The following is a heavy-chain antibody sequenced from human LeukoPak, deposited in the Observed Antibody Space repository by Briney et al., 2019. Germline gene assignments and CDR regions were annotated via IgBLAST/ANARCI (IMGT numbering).Heavy chain of an antibody. CDR2: IYYSGST. CDR3: ARLYYDSSGYYQICYFDY. J-gene: IGHJ4*02. D-gene: IGHD3-22*01. Sequence: SETLSLTCTVSGGSISSSGYYWGWIRQPPGKGLEWIGSIYYSGSTYYNPSLKSRVTISVDTSKDQFSLILSSVTAADTAVYYCARLYYDSSGYYQICYFDYWGQGTLVTVSS. CDR1: GGSISSSGYY. V-gene: IGHV4-39*01.